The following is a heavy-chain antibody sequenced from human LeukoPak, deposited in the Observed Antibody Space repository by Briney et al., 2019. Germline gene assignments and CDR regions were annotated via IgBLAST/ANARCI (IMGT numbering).Heavy chain of an antibody. D-gene: IGHD3-22*01. Sequence: GGSLRLSCAASGFTLSSYATSWVRQAPGKGLEWVSAISASGTDTYYADSVKGRFTISRDTSKTTVYLQMNTLRDEDTAVYYCAKDPHYDSSRFDWGQGTLVTVSS. J-gene: IGHJ4*02. V-gene: IGHV3-23*01. CDR3: AKDPHYDSSRFD. CDR2: ISASGTDT. CDR1: GFTLSSYA.